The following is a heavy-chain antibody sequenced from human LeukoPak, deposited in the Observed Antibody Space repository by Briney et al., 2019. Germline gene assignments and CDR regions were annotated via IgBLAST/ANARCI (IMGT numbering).Heavy chain of an antibody. J-gene: IGHJ4*02. CDR1: GGSISSYY. CDR2: IYYSGST. Sequence: SETLSLTCTVSGGSISSYYWSWIRQPPGKGLEWIGYIYYSGSTNYNPSLKSRVTISVDTSKNQFSLKLSSVTAADTAVYYCARGAAAAGTFDYWGQGTLVTVS. D-gene: IGHD6-13*01. V-gene: IGHV4-59*01. CDR3: ARGAAAAGTFDY.